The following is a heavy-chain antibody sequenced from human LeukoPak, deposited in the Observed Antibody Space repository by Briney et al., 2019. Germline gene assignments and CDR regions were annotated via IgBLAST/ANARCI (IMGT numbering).Heavy chain of an antibody. V-gene: IGHV4-34*01. J-gene: IGHJ4*02. CDR1: GGSFRAYF. CDR2: INHSGDT. CDR3: AREANSYDSGTYAWFDY. Sequence: SETLSLTCAVPGGSFRAYFWGWIRQSPGKGLEWIGEINHSGDTNYNPSLKNRVTISSDTSKDQFSLKLNSVTAADTAVYYRAREANSYDSGTYAWFDYWGQGTLVTVSS. D-gene: IGHD3-10*01.